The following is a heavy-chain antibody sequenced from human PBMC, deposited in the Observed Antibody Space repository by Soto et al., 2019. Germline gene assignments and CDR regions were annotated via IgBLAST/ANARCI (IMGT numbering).Heavy chain of an antibody. D-gene: IGHD4-17*01. Sequence: QVQLVESGGGVVQPGRSMRLSCAASGFTFSSYAMHWVRQAPGKGLERVAVISYDGSNKYYVDSAKSRFTISRDNSRNPLFLRMTSLRAEDTAVYYCARVGRLPYFDCWGQGTLVTVYS. J-gene: IGHJ4*02. CDR1: GFTFSSYA. CDR2: ISYDGSNK. V-gene: IGHV3-30-3*01. CDR3: ARVGRLPYFDC.